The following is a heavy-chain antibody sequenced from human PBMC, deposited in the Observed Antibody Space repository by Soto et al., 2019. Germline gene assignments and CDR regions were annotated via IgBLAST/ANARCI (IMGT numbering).Heavy chain of an antibody. Sequence: SVKVSGNPSAVTSSGISWLGQAPGQRLEWMAWISAGNGKTKYSQKFQGRVTITRETSASTAYMELSSLRSEDADVYYCATPKIDGAFDIWGQGTMVRVSS. CDR2: ISAGNGKT. V-gene: IGHV1-3*01. CDR3: ATPKIDGAFDI. J-gene: IGHJ3*02. CDR1: AVTSSG.